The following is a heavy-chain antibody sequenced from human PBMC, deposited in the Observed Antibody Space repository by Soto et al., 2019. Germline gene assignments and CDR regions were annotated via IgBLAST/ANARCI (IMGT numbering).Heavy chain of an antibody. CDR3: AVRKTGSFFDY. J-gene: IGHJ4*02. D-gene: IGHD1-26*01. CDR1: GFTFDDYA. CDR2: ISGSGGST. V-gene: IGHV3-23*04. Sequence: EVQLVESGGGLVQPGRSLRLSCAASGFTFDDYAMHWVRQAPGKGLEWVSAISGSGGSTYYTDSVKGRFTISRDNSKNTLYLQMNSLRAEDTAVYYCAVRKTGSFFDYWGQGTLVTVSS.